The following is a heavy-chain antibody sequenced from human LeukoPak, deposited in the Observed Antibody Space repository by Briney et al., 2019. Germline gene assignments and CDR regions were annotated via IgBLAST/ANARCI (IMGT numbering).Heavy chain of an antibody. Sequence: SETLSLTCAVYGGSFSGYYWSWIRQPPGKGLEWIGEINHSGSTNYNPSLKSRVTISVDTSKNQFSLKLSSVTAADTAVYYCARHIPNSNYFPGWFDPWGQGTLVAVSS. J-gene: IGHJ5*02. CDR3: ARHIPNSNYFPGWFDP. D-gene: IGHD4-4*01. CDR1: GGSFSGYY. V-gene: IGHV4-34*01. CDR2: INHSGST.